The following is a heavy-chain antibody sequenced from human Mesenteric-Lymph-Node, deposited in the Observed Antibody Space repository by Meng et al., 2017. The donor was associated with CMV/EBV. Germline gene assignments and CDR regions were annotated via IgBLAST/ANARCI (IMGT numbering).Heavy chain of an antibody. J-gene: IGHJ5*02. CDR2: IASGAPGT. V-gene: IGHV3-23*01. Sequence: CGASGINFSSFAMAWVRQAPGKGLGWVSSIASGAPGTYYAGSVKGRFTVSRDNSNTTVFLQMHSLRAEDTAIYYCAKRHYFNSGSYDRWGQGTLVTVSS. D-gene: IGHD3-10*01. CDR1: GINFSSFA. CDR3: AKRHYFNSGSYDR.